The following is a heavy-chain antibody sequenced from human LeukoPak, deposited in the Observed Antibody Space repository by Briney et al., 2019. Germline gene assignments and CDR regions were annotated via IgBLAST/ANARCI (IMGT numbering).Heavy chain of an antibody. CDR2: INPNSGGT. D-gene: IGHD3-22*01. CDR3: ARGRTGDSSGY. J-gene: IGHJ4*02. Sequence: GASVKVSCKASGYTFTGYYMHWVRQAPGQGLEWMGWINPNSGGTNYAQKFQGRVTMTRNTSISTAYMELSSLRSEDTAVYYCARGRTGDSSGYWGQGTLVTVSS. CDR1: GYTFTGYY. V-gene: IGHV1-2*02.